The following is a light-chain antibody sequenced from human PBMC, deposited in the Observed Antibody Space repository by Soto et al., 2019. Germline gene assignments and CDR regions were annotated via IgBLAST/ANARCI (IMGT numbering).Light chain of an antibody. V-gene: IGLV2-14*01. CDR1: SSDVGGYNY. CDR3: SSYTSSSTLAYV. J-gene: IGLJ1*01. Sequence: QSVLTQPASVSGSPGQSITISCTGTSSDVGGYNYVSWYQQHPGKAPKLMIYDVSNRPSGVSNRFSGPKSGNTASLTISGLQAEDEADYYCSSYTSSSTLAYVFGTGTKLTVL. CDR2: DVS.